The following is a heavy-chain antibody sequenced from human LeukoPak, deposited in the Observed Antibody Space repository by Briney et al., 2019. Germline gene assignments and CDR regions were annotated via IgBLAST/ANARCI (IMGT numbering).Heavy chain of an antibody. CDR2: IYYSGST. CDR3: ARGYDYCVDY. D-gene: IGHD3-10*01. Sequence: SETLSLTCTVSGGSISSYYWSWIRQPPGKGLEWIGYIYYSGSTYYNPSLKSRVTISVDTSKNQFSLKLSSVTAADTAVYYCARGYDYCVDYWGQGTLVTVSS. J-gene: IGHJ4*02. CDR1: GGSISSYY. V-gene: IGHV4-59*12.